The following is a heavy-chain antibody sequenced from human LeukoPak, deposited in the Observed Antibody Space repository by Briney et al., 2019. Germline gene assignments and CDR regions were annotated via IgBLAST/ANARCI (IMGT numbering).Heavy chain of an antibody. CDR1: GGSISSGGYY. CDR3: ASFPCSGGSCYFYYYYYGMDV. Sequence: PSETLSLTCTVSGGSISSGGYYWSWIRQPPGKGLEWIGYIYYSGSTYYNPSLKSRVTISVDTSKNQFSLKLSSVTAADTAVYYCASFPCSGGSCYFYYYYYGMDVWGQGTTVTVSS. CDR2: IYYSGST. V-gene: IGHV4-31*03. J-gene: IGHJ6*02. D-gene: IGHD2-15*01.